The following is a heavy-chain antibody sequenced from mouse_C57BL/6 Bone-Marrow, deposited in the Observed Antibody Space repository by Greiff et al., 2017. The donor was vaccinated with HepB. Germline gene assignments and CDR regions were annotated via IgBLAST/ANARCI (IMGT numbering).Heavy chain of an antibody. CDR1: GFSLTSYG. CDR3: ARTGYYYGSSYHFDY. Sequence: VQRVESGPGLVQPSPSLSITCTVSGFSLTSYGVHWVRQSPGKGLEWLGVIWSGGSTDYNAAFISRLSISKDNSKSQVFFKMNSLQADDTAIYYCARTGYYYGSSYHFDYWGQGTTLTVSS. J-gene: IGHJ2*01. D-gene: IGHD1-1*01. CDR2: IWSGGST. V-gene: IGHV2-2*01.